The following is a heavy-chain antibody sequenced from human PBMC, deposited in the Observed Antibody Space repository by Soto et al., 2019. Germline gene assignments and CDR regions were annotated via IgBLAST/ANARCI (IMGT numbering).Heavy chain of an antibody. J-gene: IGHJ5*02. D-gene: IGHD6-13*01. Sequence: GGSLRLSCVASGFTFISSFMGWVRQAPGKGLEWVANINQDGGGTYYVDSVEGRFTISRDNSKNTLYLQMNSLRAEDTAVYYCAKDGSSSWYNWFDPWGQGTLVTVSS. CDR3: AKDGSSSWYNWFDP. CDR1: GFTFISSF. V-gene: IGHV3-7*03. CDR2: INQDGGGT.